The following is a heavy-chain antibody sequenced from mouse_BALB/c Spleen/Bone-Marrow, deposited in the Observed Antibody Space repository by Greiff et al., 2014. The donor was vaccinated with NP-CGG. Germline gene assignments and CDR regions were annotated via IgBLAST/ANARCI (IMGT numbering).Heavy chain of an antibody. CDR3: ARRPTDTRAMDC. J-gene: IGHJ4*01. CDR2: ISTYSGIT. Sequence: QVHVKQSGPELVRPGVSVRISCKGSGYTFTDYAMHWVKQSHAKSLEWIGVISTYSGITNYNQKFKGKAAMTVDKSSSTAYMELARLTSEDSAIYYCARRPTDTRAMDCWGQGTSVTVSS. CDR1: GYTFTDYA. V-gene: IGHV1-67*01. D-gene: IGHD1-2*01.